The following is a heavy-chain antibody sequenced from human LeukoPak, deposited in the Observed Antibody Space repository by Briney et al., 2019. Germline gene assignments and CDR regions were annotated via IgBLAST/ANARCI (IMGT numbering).Heavy chain of an antibody. CDR2: ISGSGGST. CDR3: ARQKKAGYYGSGTYLLSYFDY. J-gene: IGHJ4*02. V-gene: IGHV3-23*01. Sequence: GGSLRLACAASGFTFSSYGMSWVRQAPGKGLEWVSAISGSGGSTYYPDSVKGRFRLSRDNSKNTLYLQMNRLRGEDTAVYYCARQKKAGYYGSGTYLLSYFDYWGQGTLLTVSS. D-gene: IGHD3-10*01. CDR1: GFTFSSYG.